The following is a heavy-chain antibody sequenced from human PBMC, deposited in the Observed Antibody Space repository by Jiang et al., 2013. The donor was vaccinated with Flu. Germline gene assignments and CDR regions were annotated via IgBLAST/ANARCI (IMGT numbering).Heavy chain of an antibody. CDR2: IYWDDDK. CDR1: GFSLSTSGVG. CDR3: AHSRGYGRVQDYGDYVIDY. J-gene: IGHJ4*02. Sequence: KPTQTLTLTCTFSGFSLSTSGVGVGWIRQPPGKALEWLALIYWDDDKRYSPSLKSRLTITKDTSKNQVVLTMTNMDPVDTATYYCAHSRGYGRVQDYGDYVIDYWGQGTLVTVSS. V-gene: IGHV2-5*06. D-gene: IGHD4-17*01.